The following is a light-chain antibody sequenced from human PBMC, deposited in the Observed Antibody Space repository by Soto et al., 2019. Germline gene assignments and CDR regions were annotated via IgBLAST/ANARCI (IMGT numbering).Light chain of an antibody. CDR2: LKNDGSH. V-gene: IGLV4-69*01. Sequence: QLVLTQSPSASASLGASVRLTCTLSSGHSSYAIAWHQKQPGKSPRYLMDLKNDGSHTKGDGIPYRFSGSSSGAERSLIISSLQSEDEADYYCQTWGTGVQVFGGGTKLTVL. CDR1: SGHSSYA. J-gene: IGLJ2*01. CDR3: QTWGTGVQV.